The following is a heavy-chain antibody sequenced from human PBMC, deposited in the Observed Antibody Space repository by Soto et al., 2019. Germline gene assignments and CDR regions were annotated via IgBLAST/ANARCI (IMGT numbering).Heavy chain of an antibody. D-gene: IGHD3-22*01. CDR2: ISYDGSNK. J-gene: IGHJ2*01. CDR1: GFTFSSYG. V-gene: IGHV3-30*18. Sequence: QVQLVESGGGVVQPGRSLRLSCAASGFTFSSYGMHWVRQAPGKGLEWVAVISYDGSNKYYADSVKGRFTISRDNSKNTLYLQMNSLRAEDTAVYYCAKPQFGDDYDSSGPWYFDLWGRGTLVTVSS. CDR3: AKPQFGDDYDSSGPWYFDL.